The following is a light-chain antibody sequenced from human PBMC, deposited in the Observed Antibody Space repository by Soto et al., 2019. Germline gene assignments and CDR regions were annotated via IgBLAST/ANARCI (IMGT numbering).Light chain of an antibody. CDR2: DAS. CDR1: QGVGRF. V-gene: IGKV3-11*01. Sequence: EIVLTQSPATLSLSPGERAALSCRASQGVGRFLAWYQQKPGQAPRLLIYDASNLATGIPARFSGSGSETNFTLVIDKLEPEGFKVYYCQQRSGWPLTFGAGTKVAIK. J-gene: IGKJ4*01. CDR3: QQRSGWPLT.